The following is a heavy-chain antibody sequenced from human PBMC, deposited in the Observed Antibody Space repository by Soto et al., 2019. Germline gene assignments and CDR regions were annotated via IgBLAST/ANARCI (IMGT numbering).Heavy chain of an antibody. J-gene: IGHJ4*02. CDR1: GFTFSSYG. Sequence: GSLRLSCAASGFTFSSYGMHWVRQAPGKGLEWVAVISYDGSNKYYADSVKGRFTISRDNSKNTLYLQMNSLRAEDTAVYYCAKTDYGDPIDYWGQGTLVTVSS. D-gene: IGHD4-17*01. CDR2: ISYDGSNK. V-gene: IGHV3-30*18. CDR3: AKTDYGDPIDY.